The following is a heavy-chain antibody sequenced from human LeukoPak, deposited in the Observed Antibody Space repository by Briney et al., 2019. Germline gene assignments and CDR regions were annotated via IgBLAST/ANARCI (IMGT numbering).Heavy chain of an antibody. CDR1: GGSISSSSYY. J-gene: IGHJ1*01. CDR2: IYYSGST. V-gene: IGHV4-39*07. D-gene: IGHD3-10*01. Sequence: SETLSLTCTVSGGSISSSSYYWGWIRQPPGKGLEWIGSIYYSGSTYYNPSLKSRVTISVDTSKNQFSLKLSSVTAADTAVYYCARATVTQRGSKPPSQYFQHWGQGTLVTVSS. CDR3: ARATVTQRGSKPPSQYFQH.